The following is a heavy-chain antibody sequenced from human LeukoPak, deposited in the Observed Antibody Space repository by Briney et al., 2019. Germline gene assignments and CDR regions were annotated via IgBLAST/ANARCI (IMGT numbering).Heavy chain of an antibody. V-gene: IGHV3-30*01. CDR2: ISYDGSNK. J-gene: IGHJ4*02. CDR3: ARADRDCTNGVCYTLGYFDY. D-gene: IGHD2-8*01. CDR1: GFTFSSYA. Sequence: GRSLRLSCAASGFTFSSYAMHWVRQAPGKGLEWVAVISYDGSNKYYADSVKGRFTISRDNSKNTLYLQMNSLRAEDTAVYYCARADRDCTNGVCYTLGYFDYWGQGTLVTVSS.